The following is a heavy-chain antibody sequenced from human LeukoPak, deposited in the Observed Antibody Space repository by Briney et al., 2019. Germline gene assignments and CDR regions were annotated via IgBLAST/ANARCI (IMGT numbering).Heavy chain of an antibody. Sequence: GSLRLSCAASGFTFSDYYTSWIRQAPGKELEWVSYISSSGSTIYYADSVKGRFTISRDNAKNSLYLQMNSLRAEDTAVYYCARDKADYDFWSGYFRGGHDYWGQGTLVTVSS. CDR2: ISSSGSTI. J-gene: IGHJ4*02. CDR3: ARDKADYDFWSGYFRGGHDY. CDR1: GFTFSDYY. V-gene: IGHV3-11*04. D-gene: IGHD3-3*01.